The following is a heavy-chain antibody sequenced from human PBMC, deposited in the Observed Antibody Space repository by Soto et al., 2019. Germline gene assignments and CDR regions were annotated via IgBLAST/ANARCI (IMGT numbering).Heavy chain of an antibody. CDR3: ARDQTVTTSPYDY. Sequence: GGSLRLSCAASGFTFSDYYMSWIRQAPGKGLEWVSYISSSGSTIYCADSVKGRFTISRDNAKNPLYLQMNSLRAEDTAVYYCARDQTVTTSPYDYWGQGTLVTVSS. D-gene: IGHD4-17*01. CDR2: ISSSGSTI. CDR1: GFTFSDYY. J-gene: IGHJ4*02. V-gene: IGHV3-11*01.